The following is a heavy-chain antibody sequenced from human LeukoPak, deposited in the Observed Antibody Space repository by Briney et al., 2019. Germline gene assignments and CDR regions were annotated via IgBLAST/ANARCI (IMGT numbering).Heavy chain of an antibody. CDR1: GFTFSDYW. V-gene: IGHV3-7*02. D-gene: IGHD2-15*01. J-gene: IGHJ4*02. CDR2: IKPDGSEI. CDR3: TRSLDY. Sequence: GGSLRLSCAASGFTFSDYWMDWVRQTPGKGLEWVANIKPDGSEIYYVDSVKGRSTISRDNAKNSLYLQMNSLRAEDTAVYYCTRSLDYWGQGTLVTVSS.